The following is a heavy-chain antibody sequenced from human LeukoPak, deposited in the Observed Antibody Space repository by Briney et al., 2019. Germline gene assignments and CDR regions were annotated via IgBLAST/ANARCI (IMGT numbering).Heavy chain of an antibody. CDR2: INPSGGST. J-gene: IGHJ6*04. V-gene: IGHV1-46*01. CDR3: ASGDSIAAANSPYYYYYGMDV. Sequence: ASVKGSCKASGYTFTSYYMHWVRQAPGQGLEWMGIINPSGGSTSYAQKFQGRVTMTRDTSTSSVYMELSSLRSEDTAVYYCASGDSIAAANSPYYYYYGMDVWGKGTTVTVSS. CDR1: GYTFTSYY. D-gene: IGHD6-13*01.